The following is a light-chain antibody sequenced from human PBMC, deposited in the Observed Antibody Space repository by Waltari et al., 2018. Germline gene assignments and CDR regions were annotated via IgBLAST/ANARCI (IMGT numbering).Light chain of an antibody. J-gene: IGKJ4*01. CDR1: QTVRTTY. Sequence: EIVLTQSPGTLSLSPGERATFSCRASQTVRTTYLAWYQQKPGQVPTLLIYGPSSRATDIPDRFSGSGSGTDFSLTISSLEPEDFAVYYCQQYDISPLTFGGGTKVEIK. CDR2: GPS. V-gene: IGKV3-20*01. CDR3: QQYDISPLT.